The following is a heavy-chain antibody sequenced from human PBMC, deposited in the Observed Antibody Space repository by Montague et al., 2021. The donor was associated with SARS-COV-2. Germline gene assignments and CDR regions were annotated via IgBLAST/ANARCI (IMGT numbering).Heavy chain of an antibody. CDR1: GSSVGSYY. J-gene: IGHJ4*02. CDR3: ARENGVTTLGGPYYFDT. D-gene: IGHD4-23*01. CDR2: IYHSGST. V-gene: IGHV4-59*02. Sequence: SETQSLTCIVSGSSVGSYYWSWIRQPPWKGLEWIGYIYHSGSTNYNPSLKSRVTISVDTSKTQFSLKLRSVTAADTAVYYCARENGVTTLGGPYYFDTWGQGTLVTVSA.